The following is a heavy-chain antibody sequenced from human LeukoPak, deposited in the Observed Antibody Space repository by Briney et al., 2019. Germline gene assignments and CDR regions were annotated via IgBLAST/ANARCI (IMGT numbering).Heavy chain of an antibody. CDR1: GFTFSSSA. J-gene: IGHJ4*02. CDR3: ASEAAVAAGPFDY. CDR2: ISGSGYST. V-gene: IGHV3-23*01. Sequence: GGSLRLSCAASGFTFSSSAMGWVRQAPGKGLEWVSAISGSGYSTYYADSVKGRFTISRDNSKSTLYLQMSSLRAEDTALYHCASEAAVAAGPFDYWGQGTLVTVSS. D-gene: IGHD6-13*01.